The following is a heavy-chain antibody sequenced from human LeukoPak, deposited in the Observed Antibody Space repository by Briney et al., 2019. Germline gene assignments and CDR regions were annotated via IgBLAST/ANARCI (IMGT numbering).Heavy chain of an antibody. CDR2: IKGKTDGGTT. J-gene: IGHJ4*02. Sequence: GGSLRLSCAASGFTFSNAWISWVRQAPGKGLEWVGLIKGKTDGGTTDYAAPVKGRFTISRDDSKNTLYLQVNSLKTEDTAVYYCTTREKHLDYWGQGTLVTVSS. CDR3: TTREKHLDY. CDR1: GFTFSNAW. V-gene: IGHV3-15*01.